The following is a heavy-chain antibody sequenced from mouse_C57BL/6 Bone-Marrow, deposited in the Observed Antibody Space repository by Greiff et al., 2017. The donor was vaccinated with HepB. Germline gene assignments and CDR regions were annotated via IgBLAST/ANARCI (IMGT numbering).Heavy chain of an antibody. D-gene: IGHD3-1*01. CDR1: GYTFTSYT. V-gene: IGHV1-4*01. Sequence: QVQLKQSGAELARPGASVKMSCKASGYTFTSYTMHWVKQRPGQGLEWIGYINPSSGYTKYNQKFKDKATLTADKSSSTAYMQLSSLTSEDSAVYYCARRGLLAWFAYWGQGTLVTVSA. CDR3: ARRGLLAWFAY. CDR2: INPSSGYT. J-gene: IGHJ3*01.